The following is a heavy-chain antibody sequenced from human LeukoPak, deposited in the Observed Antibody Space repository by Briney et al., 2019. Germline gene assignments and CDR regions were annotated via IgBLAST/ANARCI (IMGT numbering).Heavy chain of an antibody. V-gene: IGHV3-23*01. CDR3: AKDDSSITIFGVVPGGMDV. D-gene: IGHD3-3*01. J-gene: IGHJ6*02. Sequence: GESLRLSCAASGLTFSSYAMSWDRPPPGEGLEWVSAISGSGGSTYYADSVKGRFTISRDNSKNTLYLQMNSLRAEDTAVYYCAKDDSSITIFGVVPGGMDVWGQGTTVTVSS. CDR2: ISGSGGST. CDR1: GLTFSSYA.